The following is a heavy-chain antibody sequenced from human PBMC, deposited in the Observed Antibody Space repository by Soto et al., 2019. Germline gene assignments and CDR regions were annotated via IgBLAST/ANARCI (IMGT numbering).Heavy chain of an antibody. CDR2: ISGSGVTT. CDR3: AKDRDDIGMVVAFDI. CDR1: GFTFSSYA. D-gene: IGHD2-15*01. V-gene: IGHV3-23*01. J-gene: IGHJ3*02. Sequence: EMQLLESGGDLVQPGGSLRLSCAASGFTFSSYAMTWVRQAPGKGLEYVSAISGSGVTTYYTDSMRGRFTISRDNSKNTLYLQMNSLRAEDTAVYYCAKDRDDIGMVVAFDIWGQGTMVTVSS.